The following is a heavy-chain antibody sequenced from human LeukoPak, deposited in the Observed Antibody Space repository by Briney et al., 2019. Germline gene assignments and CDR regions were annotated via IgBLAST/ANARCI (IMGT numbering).Heavy chain of an antibody. V-gene: IGHV3-15*01. CDR2: IKSKGGGETT. CDR1: GFTFSHAW. D-gene: IGHD3-3*01. CDR3: AKLSSLDDLASSFDC. Sequence: RTGGSLRLSCVGSGFTFSHAWMSWVRQAPGKGLEWVGRIKSKGGGETTDYAAPLKGRFTISRDDSRNMVFLQMTSLTNEDTATYYCAKLSSLDDLASSFDCWGQGTLVTVSS. J-gene: IGHJ4*02.